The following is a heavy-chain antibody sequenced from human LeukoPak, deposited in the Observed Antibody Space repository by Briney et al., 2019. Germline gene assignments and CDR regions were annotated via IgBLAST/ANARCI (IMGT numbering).Heavy chain of an antibody. CDR1: GYTFTSYG. D-gene: IGHD1-26*01. CDR2: ISAYNGNT. CDR3: ARGTGTYFQHYFDY. V-gene: IGHV1-18*01. Sequence: ASVKVSCKASGYTFTSYGISWVRQAPGQGLEWMGWISAYNGNTHYAQKLQGRVTMTTDTSTSTVYMELRSLRSDDTAVVYCARGTGTYFQHYFDYWGQGALVIVSS. J-gene: IGHJ4*02.